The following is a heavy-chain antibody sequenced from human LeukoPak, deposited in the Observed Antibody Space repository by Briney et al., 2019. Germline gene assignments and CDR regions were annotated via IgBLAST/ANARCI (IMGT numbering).Heavy chain of an antibody. CDR3: AKDKGSYYYDSSGYYLDY. CDR1: GFTFSSYG. CDR2: ISYDGSNK. Sequence: GRSLRLSCAASGFTFSSYGMHWVRQAPGKGLEWVAVISYDGSNKYYADSVKGRFTISRDNSKNTLYLQMNSLRAEDTAVYYCAKDKGSYYYDSSGYYLDYWGQGTLVTVSS. V-gene: IGHV3-30*18. D-gene: IGHD3-22*01. J-gene: IGHJ4*02.